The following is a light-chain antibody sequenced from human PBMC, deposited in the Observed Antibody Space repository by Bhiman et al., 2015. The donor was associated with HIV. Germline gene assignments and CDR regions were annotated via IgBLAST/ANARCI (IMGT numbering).Light chain of an antibody. V-gene: IGLV2-14*03. Sequence: QSVLTQPASVSGSPGQSITISCTGTSSDVGGYNYVSWYQQYPGKAPKLMIYDVSNRPSGVPNRFSGSKSDNTASLTISGLQAEDEADYYCSSYTTSSTYVFGTGTKVTVL. CDR1: SSDVGGYNY. J-gene: IGLJ1*01. CDR2: DVS. CDR3: SSYTTSSTYV.